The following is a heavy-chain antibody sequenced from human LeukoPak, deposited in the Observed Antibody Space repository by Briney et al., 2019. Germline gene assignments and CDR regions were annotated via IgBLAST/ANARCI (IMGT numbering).Heavy chain of an antibody. CDR1: GYTFSTYD. CDR2: IIPIFGTA. D-gene: IGHD2-8*01. V-gene: IGHV1-69*05. J-gene: IGHJ5*02. CDR3: ARYCTNGVCPNNWFDP. Sequence: ASVKVSCKTSGYTFSTYDINWVRQAPGQGLEWMGGIIPIFGTANYAQKFQGRVTITTDESTSTAYMELSSLRSEDTAVYYCARYCTNGVCPNNWFDPWGQGNLVTVSS.